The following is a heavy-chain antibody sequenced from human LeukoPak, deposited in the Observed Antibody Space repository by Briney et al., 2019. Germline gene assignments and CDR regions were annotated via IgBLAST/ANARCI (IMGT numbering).Heavy chain of an antibody. V-gene: IGHV4-4*07. CDR3: ARANLYGDYQTFDY. CDR2: IYTSGST. Sequence: SXXLSLTCTVSGGSISSYYWSWIRQPAGKGLEWIGRIYTSGSTNYNPSLKSRVTMSVDTSKNQFSLKLSSVTAADTAVYYCARANLYGDYQTFDYWGQGTLVTVSS. J-gene: IGHJ4*02. CDR1: GGSISSYY. D-gene: IGHD4-17*01.